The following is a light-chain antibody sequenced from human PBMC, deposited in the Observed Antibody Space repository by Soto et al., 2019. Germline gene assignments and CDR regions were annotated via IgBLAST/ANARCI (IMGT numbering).Light chain of an antibody. CDR3: QQRYSTRT. J-gene: IGKJ1*01. V-gene: IGKV1-39*01. CDR1: QSISSY. CDR2: AAS. Sequence: DIRMTQCRSSGCACCVDRVTIMYRASQSISSYLNWYQQKPGKAPKLLIYAASSLQSGVPSRFSGSGSGTDFTLTISSLQTEDFATYYCQQRYSTRTFGQGTKVDI.